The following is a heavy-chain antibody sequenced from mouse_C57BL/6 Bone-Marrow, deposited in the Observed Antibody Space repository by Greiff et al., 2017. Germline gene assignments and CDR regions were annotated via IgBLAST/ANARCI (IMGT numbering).Heavy chain of an antibody. CDR2: INPGSGGT. CDR3: ATQYYYGSSYEDY. D-gene: IGHD1-1*01. J-gene: IGHJ2*01. CDR1: GYAFTNYL. V-gene: IGHV1-54*01. Sequence: VQLQQSGAELVRPGTSVKVSCKASGYAFTNYLIAWVKQRPGQGLEWIGVINPGSGGTNYNEKFKGKATLTADKSSSTAYMQLSSLTSEDSAVYFCATQYYYGSSYEDYWGQGTTLTGSA.